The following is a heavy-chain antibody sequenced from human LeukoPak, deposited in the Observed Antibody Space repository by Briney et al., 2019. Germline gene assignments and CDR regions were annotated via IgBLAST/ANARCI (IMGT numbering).Heavy chain of an antibody. V-gene: IGHV3-11*01. Sequence: GGSLRLCCAASGFTFSDYYMSWSRQAPGKGLEWVSYISSSGSTIYYADSVKGRFTISRDNAKNSLYLQMNSLRAEDTAVYYCARDGTQRYYDFWSGYSGYYYGMDVWGQGTTVTVSS. CDR2: ISSSGSTI. J-gene: IGHJ6*02. CDR1: GFTFSDYY. D-gene: IGHD3-3*01. CDR3: ARDGTQRYYDFWSGYSGYYYGMDV.